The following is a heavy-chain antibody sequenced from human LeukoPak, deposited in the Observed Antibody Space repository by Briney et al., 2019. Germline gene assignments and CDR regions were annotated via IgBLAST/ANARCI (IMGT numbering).Heavy chain of an antibody. CDR1: GFTFSDYY. CDR3: AREDPHTMIVDY. J-gene: IGHJ4*02. D-gene: IGHD3-22*01. CDR2: ISSSGSTI. Sequence: GGSLRLSCAASGFTFSDYYMSWIRQAPGKGLEWVSYISSSGSTIYYADSVKGRFTISRDNSKNTLYLQMNSLRAEDTAVYYCAREDPHTMIVDYWGQGTLVTVSS. V-gene: IGHV3-11*04.